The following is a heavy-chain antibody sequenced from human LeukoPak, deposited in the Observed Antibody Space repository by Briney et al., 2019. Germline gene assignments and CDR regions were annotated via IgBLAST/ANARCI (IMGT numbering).Heavy chain of an antibody. CDR2: ISSNGGST. J-gene: IGHJ4*02. V-gene: IGHV3-64*01. CDR3: ARGGVNVAAAGFDY. D-gene: IGHD6-13*01. Sequence: PGGSLRLSCAASGFTFSSYAMHWVRQAPGKGLEYVSSISSNGGSTYYANSVKGRFTISRDNSKNTLYLQMGSLRAEDMAVYYCARGGVNVAAAGFDYWGQGTLVIVYS. CDR1: GFTFSSYA.